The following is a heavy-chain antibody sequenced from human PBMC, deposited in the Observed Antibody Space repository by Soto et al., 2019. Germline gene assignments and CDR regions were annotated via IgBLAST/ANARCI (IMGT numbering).Heavy chain of an antibody. Sequence: SETLSLTCTVSGGSISSGGYYWSWIRQHPGKGLEWIGYIYYSGSTYYNPSLKSRVTISVDTSKNQFSLKLSSVTAADTAVYYCARGGLDVAAVAGPNWFDPWGQGTLVTVSS. V-gene: IGHV4-31*03. D-gene: IGHD6-19*01. J-gene: IGHJ5*02. CDR1: GGSISSGGYY. CDR2: IYYSGST. CDR3: ARGGLDVAAVAGPNWFDP.